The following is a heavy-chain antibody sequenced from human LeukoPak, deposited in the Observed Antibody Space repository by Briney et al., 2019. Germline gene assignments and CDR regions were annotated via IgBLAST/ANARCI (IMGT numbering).Heavy chain of an antibody. CDR3: ARATEPGYSSSWYWNY. Sequence: SVKVSCKASGRTFSSYALRWVRQAPGQGLEWMGRIIPILGIANYAQKFQGRVTITADKSTSTAYMELSSLRSDDTAVYYWARATEPGYSSSWYWNYWGQGTLVTVSS. D-gene: IGHD6-13*01. V-gene: IGHV1-69*04. J-gene: IGHJ4*02. CDR1: GRTFSSYA. CDR2: IIPILGIA.